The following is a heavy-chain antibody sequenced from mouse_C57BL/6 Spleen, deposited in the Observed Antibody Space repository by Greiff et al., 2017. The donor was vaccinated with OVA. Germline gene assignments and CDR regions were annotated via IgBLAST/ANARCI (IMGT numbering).Heavy chain of an antibody. CDR1: GYTFTSYW. V-gene: IGHV1-72*01. J-gene: IGHJ3*01. CDR2: IDPNSGGT. CDR3: ARSYDYGAWFAY. Sequence: QVQLQQPGAELVKPGASVKLSCKASGYTFTSYWMHWVKQRPGRGLECIGRIDPNSGGTKYNEKFKSKATLTVDKPSSTAYMQLSSLTSEDSAVYYCARSYDYGAWFAYWGQGTLVTVSA. D-gene: IGHD2-4*01.